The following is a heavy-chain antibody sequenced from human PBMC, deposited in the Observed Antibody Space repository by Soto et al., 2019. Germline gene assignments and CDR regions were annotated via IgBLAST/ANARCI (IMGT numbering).Heavy chain of an antibody. Sequence: QVQLQESGPGLVRPSETLSLTCTVSGGSMTSYYWGWIRKPPGKGLEWIGHTYYSSKTYSNPSLRGRLPMSIDPSKNQFSLKLSSVAAADTALYYCARVASREAFDVWGQGTMVSVSS. CDR3: ARVASREAFDV. V-gene: IGHV4-59*01. CDR1: GGSMTSYY. CDR2: TYYSSKT. J-gene: IGHJ3*01.